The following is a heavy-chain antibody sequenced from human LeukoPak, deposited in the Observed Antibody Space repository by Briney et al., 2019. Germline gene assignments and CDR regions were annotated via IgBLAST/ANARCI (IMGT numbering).Heavy chain of an antibody. V-gene: IGHV1-46*01. CDR2: VNPSGGGT. CDR1: GYTFTGYY. Sequence: ASVKVSCKASGYTFTGYYIHWVRQAPGQGLEWVGIVNPSGGGTRYAQNFQGRITMTRDTSTSTVYMELSNLRSEDTAVYYCARDRALLDGNSDMDVWGQGTTVTVSS. J-gene: IGHJ6*02. D-gene: IGHD2-21*02. CDR3: ARDRALLDGNSDMDV.